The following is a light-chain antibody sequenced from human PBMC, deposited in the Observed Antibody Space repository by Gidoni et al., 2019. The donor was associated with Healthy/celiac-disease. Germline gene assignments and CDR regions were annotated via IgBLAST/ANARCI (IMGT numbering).Light chain of an antibody. CDR3: QHYGSLWT. CDR1: QSSSDW. CDR2: TAY. Sequence: DIQMTQSPSTLSASVGDGVTIPCRASQSSSDWLAWYQQKPGEAPHLLLYTAYRLESGVPSRFGSSGSGTEFTLTISSLHPNDLASYYCQHYGSLWTFGQGTKVEIK. V-gene: IGKV1-5*03. J-gene: IGKJ1*01.